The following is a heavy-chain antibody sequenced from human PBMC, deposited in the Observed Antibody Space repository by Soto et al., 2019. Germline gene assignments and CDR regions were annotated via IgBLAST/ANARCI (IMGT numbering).Heavy chain of an antibody. Sequence: QVQLVQSGAEVKKPGASVKVSCKASGYTFTSYAMHWVRQAPGQRLEWMGWINAGNGNTKYSQKFQGRVTITRDTSASTAYMELSSLRSEDTDVYYCAFPSSGDLFDPWGQGTLVTVSS. V-gene: IGHV1-3*01. CDR1: GYTFTSYA. D-gene: IGHD6-25*01. CDR3: AFPSSGDLFDP. J-gene: IGHJ5*02. CDR2: INAGNGNT.